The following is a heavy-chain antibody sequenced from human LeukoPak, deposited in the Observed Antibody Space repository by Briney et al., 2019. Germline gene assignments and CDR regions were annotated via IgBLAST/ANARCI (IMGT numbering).Heavy chain of an antibody. CDR2: IRSSGDST. Sequence: PGGSLRLSCAASGFTFSNYGMSWVRQAPGKGLEWVSSIRSSGDSTYYADSVKGRFTISRDNSKNTLYLQMSSLRAEDTAIYYCARDMMGATLYFDSWGQGTLVTVSS. J-gene: IGHJ4*02. CDR1: GFTFSNYG. D-gene: IGHD1-26*01. V-gene: IGHV3-23*01. CDR3: ARDMMGATLYFDS.